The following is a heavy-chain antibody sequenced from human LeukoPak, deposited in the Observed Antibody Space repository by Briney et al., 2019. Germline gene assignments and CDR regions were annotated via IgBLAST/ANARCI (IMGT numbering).Heavy chain of an antibody. CDR3: AKDGDGEDYYYMDV. J-gene: IGHJ6*03. CDR2: IWYDGSNK. V-gene: IGHV3-33*06. Sequence: GGSLRLSCAASGFTFSSFGMHWVRQAPGKGLEWVAVIWYDGSNKYYADSVKGRFTISRDNSKNTLYLQMNSLRAEDTAVYYWAKDGDGEDYYYMDVWGKGTTVTVSS. D-gene: IGHD7-27*01. CDR1: GFTFSSFG.